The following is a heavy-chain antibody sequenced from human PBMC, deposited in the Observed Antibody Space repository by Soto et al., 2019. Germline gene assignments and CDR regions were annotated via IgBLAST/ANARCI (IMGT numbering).Heavy chain of an antibody. Sequence: QVQLVESGGGVVQPGRSLRLSCAASGFTFSSYGMHWVRQAPGKGLEWVAVISYDGSNKYYADSVKGRFTISRDNSKNTLYLQMNSLRAEDTAVYYCAKDQVSQPLLYPDGDYYYYGMDVWGQGTTVTVSS. J-gene: IGHJ6*02. V-gene: IGHV3-30*18. D-gene: IGHD2-2*02. CDR1: GFTFSSYG. CDR3: AKDQVSQPLLYPDGDYYYYGMDV. CDR2: ISYDGSNK.